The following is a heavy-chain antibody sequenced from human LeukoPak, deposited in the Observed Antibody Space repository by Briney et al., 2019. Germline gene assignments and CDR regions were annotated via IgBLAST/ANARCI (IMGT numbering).Heavy chain of an antibody. D-gene: IGHD2-2*02. V-gene: IGHV3-23*01. Sequence: PGGSLRLSCAASGFTFSSYAMTWVRQAPGKGLEWVSTISGSGDNTYYADSVKGRFTISRDNSKNTLYLQMNSLRAEDTAVYYCAKDPWGYCSSTSCYSLDYWGQGTLVTVSS. J-gene: IGHJ4*02. CDR1: GFTFSSYA. CDR3: AKDPWGYCSSTSCYSLDY. CDR2: ISGSGDNT.